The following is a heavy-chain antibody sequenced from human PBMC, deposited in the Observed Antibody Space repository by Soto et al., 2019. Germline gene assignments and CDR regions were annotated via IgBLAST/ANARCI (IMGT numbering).Heavy chain of an antibody. D-gene: IGHD3-16*01. V-gene: IGHV4-39*01. CDR2: FYYSEST. CDR1: GGSISSGPYS. Sequence: SETLSLTCTVSGGSISSGPYSWGWIRQPPGEGLEWIGTFYYSESTYYNPSLESRVTISVDTSKNQFSLKLNSVTAADTAVYYCARWGNNLDPWGQGTLVTVSS. J-gene: IGHJ5*02. CDR3: ARWGNNLDP.